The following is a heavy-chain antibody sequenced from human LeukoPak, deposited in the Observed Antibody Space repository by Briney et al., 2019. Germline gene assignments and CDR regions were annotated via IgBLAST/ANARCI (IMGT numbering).Heavy chain of an antibody. V-gene: IGHV4-59*01. J-gene: IGHJ4*02. Sequence: PSETLSLTCTVSGGSINNYYWSWIRQPPGKGLEWIEYIYYSGSTNYNPSLKSQVTISVDTSKNQFSLKLSSVTAADTAVYYCARGWGYYDFWGQGTLVTVSS. CDR1: GGSINNYY. D-gene: IGHD7-27*01. CDR2: IYYSGST. CDR3: ARGWGYYDF.